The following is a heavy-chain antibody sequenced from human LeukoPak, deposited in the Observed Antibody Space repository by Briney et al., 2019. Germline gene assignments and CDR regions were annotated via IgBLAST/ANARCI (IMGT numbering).Heavy chain of an antibody. V-gene: IGHV1-8*01. CDR1: GYTFTSYD. Sequence: ASVKVSCKASGYTFTSYDINWVRQATRQGLEWMGWMNPNSGNTGYAQKFQGRVTMTRNTSISTAYMELSSLRPEDTAVYYCARVRSQNYGMDVWGQGTTVTVSS. J-gene: IGHJ6*02. CDR3: ARVRSQNYGMDV. CDR2: MNPNSGNT.